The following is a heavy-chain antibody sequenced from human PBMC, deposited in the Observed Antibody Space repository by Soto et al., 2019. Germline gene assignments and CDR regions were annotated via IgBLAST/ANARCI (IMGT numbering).Heavy chain of an antibody. D-gene: IGHD3-22*01. CDR3: ARISSGYYYPFDY. V-gene: IGHV4-34*01. Sequence: SETLSLTCAVYGGSFSGYYWRRIRQPPGKGLEWIGEINHSGSTNYNPTLKSRVAISVDTSKNQFSLKLSSVTAADTAVYYCARISSGYYYPFDYWGQGTLVTVSS. CDR1: GGSFSGYY. CDR2: INHSGST. J-gene: IGHJ4*02.